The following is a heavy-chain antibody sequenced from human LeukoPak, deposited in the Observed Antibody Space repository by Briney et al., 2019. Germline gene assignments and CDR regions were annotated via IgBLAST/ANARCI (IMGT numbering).Heavy chain of an antibody. CDR3: ARHHGSSKQWLVSHYYGMDV. D-gene: IGHD6-19*01. Sequence: PSETLSLTCTVSGGSISSYYWSWIRQPPGKGLEWIGYIYYSGSTNYNSSLKSRVTISVDTSKNQFSLKLSSVTAADTAVYYCARHHGSSKQWLVSHYYGMDVWGQGTTVTVSS. CDR2: IYYSGST. V-gene: IGHV4-59*08. J-gene: IGHJ6*02. CDR1: GGSISSYY.